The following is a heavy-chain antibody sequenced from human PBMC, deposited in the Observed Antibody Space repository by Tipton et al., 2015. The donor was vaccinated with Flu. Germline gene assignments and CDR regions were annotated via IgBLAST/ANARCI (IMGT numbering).Heavy chain of an antibody. CDR3: ARYGFDYTNN. V-gene: IGHV4-38-2*01. Sequence: TLSLTCAVSGYSICSGYYWGWIRQPPGKGLEWIGSIYHSGSTYFNPSLKSRVTISVDTSKNQFSLRLTSVTAADTAVYYCARYGFDYTNNWGLGTLVTVSS. CDR2: IYHSGST. J-gene: IGHJ4*02. CDR1: GYSICSGYY. D-gene: IGHD4-11*01.